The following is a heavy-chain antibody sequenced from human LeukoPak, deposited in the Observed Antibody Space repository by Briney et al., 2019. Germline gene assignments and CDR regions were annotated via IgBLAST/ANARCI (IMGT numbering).Heavy chain of an antibody. CDR3: AVAAGGAFDI. CDR2: IYYSGST. Sequence: SETLSLTCTVSGGSISSYYWSWIRQPPGKGLEWIGYIYYSGSTYYNPSLKSRVTISVDTSKNQFSLKLSSVTAADTAVYYCAVAAGGAFDIWGQGTMVTVSS. CDR1: GGSISSYY. D-gene: IGHD2-15*01. V-gene: IGHV4-59*04. J-gene: IGHJ3*02.